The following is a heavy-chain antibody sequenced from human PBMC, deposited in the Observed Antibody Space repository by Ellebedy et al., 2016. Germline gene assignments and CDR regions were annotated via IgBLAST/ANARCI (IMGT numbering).Heavy chain of an antibody. V-gene: IGHV1-69*13. Sequence: SVKVSCXASGYTFTSYGISWVRQAPGQGLEWMGGIIPIFGTANYAQKFQGRVTITADESTSTAYMELSSLRSEDTAVYYCARAVKAGTAPFDYWGQGTLVTVSS. CDR1: GYTFTSYG. D-gene: IGHD6-13*01. CDR3: ARAVKAGTAPFDY. CDR2: IIPIFGTA. J-gene: IGHJ4*02.